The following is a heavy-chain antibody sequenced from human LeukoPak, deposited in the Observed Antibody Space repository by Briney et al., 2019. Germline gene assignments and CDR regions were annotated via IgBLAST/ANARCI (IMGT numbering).Heavy chain of an antibody. CDR2: IKKDGSDK. D-gene: IGHD1-26*01. J-gene: IGHJ4*02. V-gene: IGHV3-7*01. CDR3: AREEDGSYYY. Sequence: GGSLRLSCAVSGFTFSSYWMGWVRQAPGKGLEWVANIKKDGSDKFYVDSVKGRFTISRDNAKNSLYLQMNSLRAEDTAVYYCAREEDGSYYYWGQGTLVTVSS. CDR1: GFTFSSYW.